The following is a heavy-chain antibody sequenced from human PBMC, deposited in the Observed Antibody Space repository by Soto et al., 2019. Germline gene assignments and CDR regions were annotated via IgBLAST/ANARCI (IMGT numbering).Heavy chain of an antibody. Sequence: QVQLVQSGAEVKKPGASVKVSCKTSGYTFTSYDIHWVRQATGQGPEWMGWMNPNSGNSVYAQKFQGRITLTRNTSMSTVYMELSSLRSEDTAVYYCASTRFGAVAGTWGQGTLVTVSS. CDR2: MNPNSGNS. J-gene: IGHJ5*02. CDR3: ASTRFGAVAGT. V-gene: IGHV1-8*01. CDR1: GYTFTSYD. D-gene: IGHD6-19*01.